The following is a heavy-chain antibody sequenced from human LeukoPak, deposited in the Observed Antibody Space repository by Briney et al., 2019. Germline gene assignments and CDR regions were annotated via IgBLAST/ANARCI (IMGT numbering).Heavy chain of an antibody. CDR1: GFTFGSYG. J-gene: IGHJ3*02. V-gene: IGHV3-30*18. Sequence: GRSLRLSCAASGFTFGSYGMHWVRQAPGKGLEWVAVISYDGSNKYYADSVKGRFTISRDNSKNTLYLQMNSLRAEDTAVYYCAKDFPSSPDAFDIWGQGTMVTVSS. CDR2: ISYDGSNK. CDR3: AKDFPSSPDAFDI.